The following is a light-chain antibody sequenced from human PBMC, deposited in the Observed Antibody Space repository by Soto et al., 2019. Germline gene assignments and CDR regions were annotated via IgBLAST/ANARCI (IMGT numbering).Light chain of an antibody. CDR2: GAS. CDR1: QSVSSN. J-gene: IGKJ4*01. Sequence: EIVMTQSPVTLSVSPGERATLSCRASQSVSSNLAWYLQKPGQAPRLLIYGASTRATGIPARFSGSGSGTEFTLTISSLQSEDFAVYYCQQYKNWPLTFGGGTQVEIK. V-gene: IGKV3-15*01. CDR3: QQYKNWPLT.